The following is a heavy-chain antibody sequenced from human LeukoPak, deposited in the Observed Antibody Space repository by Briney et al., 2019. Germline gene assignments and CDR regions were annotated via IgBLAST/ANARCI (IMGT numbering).Heavy chain of an antibody. D-gene: IGHD6-19*01. CDR1: GGSFSGYY. CDR2: INHSGST. CDR3: ARWESPVWQWLVRIYYYFDY. J-gene: IGHJ4*02. V-gene: IGHV4-34*01. Sequence: SETLSLTCAVYGGSFSGYYWSWIRQPPGKGLEWIGEINHSGSTNYNPSLKSRVTISVDTSKNQFSLKLSSMTAADTAVYYCARWESPVWQWLVRIYYYFDYWGQGTLVTVSS.